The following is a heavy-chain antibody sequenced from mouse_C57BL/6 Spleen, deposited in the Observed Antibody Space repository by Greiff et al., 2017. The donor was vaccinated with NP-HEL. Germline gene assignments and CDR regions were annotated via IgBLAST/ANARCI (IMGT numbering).Heavy chain of an antibody. Sequence: QVQLQQSGPELVKPGASVKISCKASGYAFSSSWMNWVKQRPGKGLEWIGRIYPGDGDTNYNEKFKSKATLTVDKPSSTAYMQLSSLTSEDSAVYYCARDYDDVYYFDYWGQGTTLTVSS. CDR1: GYAFSSSW. CDR2: IYPGDGDT. V-gene: IGHV1-82*01. J-gene: IGHJ2*01. D-gene: IGHD2-4*01. CDR3: ARDYDDVYYFDY.